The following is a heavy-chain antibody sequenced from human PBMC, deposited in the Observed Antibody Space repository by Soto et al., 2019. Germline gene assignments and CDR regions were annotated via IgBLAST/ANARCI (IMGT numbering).Heavy chain of an antibody. Sequence: NPSETLSLTCAVSGGSISSGGYSWSWIRQPPGKGLEWIGYIYHSGSTYYNPSLKSRVTISVDRSKNQFSLKLSSVTAADTAVYYCAREITPPTTVTANYFDYWGQGTLVTVSS. CDR1: GGSISSGGYS. J-gene: IGHJ4*02. CDR3: AREITPPTTVTANYFDY. V-gene: IGHV4-30-2*01. D-gene: IGHD4-17*01. CDR2: IYHSGST.